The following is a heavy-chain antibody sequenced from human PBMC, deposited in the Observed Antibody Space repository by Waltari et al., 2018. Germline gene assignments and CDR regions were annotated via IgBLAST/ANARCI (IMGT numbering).Heavy chain of an antibody. CDR3: ARLIAAAGRVYGMDV. J-gene: IGHJ6*02. V-gene: IGHV4-61*09. D-gene: IGHD6-13*01. Sequence: QVQLQESGPGLVKPSQTLSLTCTVSGGAISSGRSYWSWIRQPAGKGLEWIGYIYTSGSTNYNPSLKSRVTISVDTSKNQFSLKLSSVTAADTAVYYCARLIAAAGRVYGMDVWGQGTTVTVSS. CDR1: GGAISSGRSY. CDR2: IYTSGST.